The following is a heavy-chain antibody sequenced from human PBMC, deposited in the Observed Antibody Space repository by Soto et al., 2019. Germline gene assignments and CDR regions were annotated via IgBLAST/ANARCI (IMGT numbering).Heavy chain of an antibody. CDR2: ISGSGGST. V-gene: IGHV3-23*01. Sequence: EVQLLESGGGLVQPGGSLRLSCAASGFTFSSYAMSWVRQAPWKGLEWVSAISGSGGSTYYADSVKGRFTISRDNSKNTLYLQMNSLRAEDTAVYFCAKTGIDILTGYYTFDYWGQGTLVTVSS. CDR3: AKTGIDILTGYYTFDY. D-gene: IGHD3-9*01. CDR1: GFTFSSYA. J-gene: IGHJ4*02.